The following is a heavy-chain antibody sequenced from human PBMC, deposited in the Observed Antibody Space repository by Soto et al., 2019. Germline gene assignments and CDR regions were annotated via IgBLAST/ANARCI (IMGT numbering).Heavy chain of an antibody. Sequence: PGESLKISCKVSGYSFTSNYWIGWVRQMPGKGLEWMGIIYPGDSDTRYSPSFQGQVSISADKSITTAYLQWSSLKASDTAMYFCARRDSAYDFDYWGQGTLVTVSS. D-gene: IGHD5-12*01. J-gene: IGHJ4*02. CDR1: GYSFTSNYW. CDR3: ARRDSAYDFDY. CDR2: IYPGDSDT. V-gene: IGHV5-51*01.